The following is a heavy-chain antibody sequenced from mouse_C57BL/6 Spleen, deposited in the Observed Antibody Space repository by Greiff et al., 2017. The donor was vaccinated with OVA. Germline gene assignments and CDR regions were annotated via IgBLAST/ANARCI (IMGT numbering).Heavy chain of an antibody. CDR2: IDPETGGT. CDR3: TRGATDFDY. J-gene: IGHJ2*01. V-gene: IGHV1-15*01. CDR1: GYTFTDYE. Sequence: VQRVESGAELVRPGASVTLSCKASGYTFTDYEMHWVKQTPVHGLEWIGAIDPETGGTAYNQKFKGKAILTADKSSSTAYMELRSLTSEDSAFYYCTRGATDFDYWGQGTTLTVSS. D-gene: IGHD3-1*01.